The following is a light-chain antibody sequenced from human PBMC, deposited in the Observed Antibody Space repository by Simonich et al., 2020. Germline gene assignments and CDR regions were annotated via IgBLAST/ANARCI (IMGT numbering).Light chain of an antibody. J-gene: IGKJ4*01. Sequence: DIVMTQTPLSLSVTPGQPASISCKSSQSLLHSDGKTYLYWYLQKPGQSPQLLIYEVYNRFSGVPDRFSGSGSGTDFTLKISRVEAGDVGVYYWMQSIQLPLTFGGGTKVEIK. CDR3: MQSIQLPLT. CDR1: QSLLHSDGKTY. V-gene: IGKV2D-29*02. CDR2: EVY.